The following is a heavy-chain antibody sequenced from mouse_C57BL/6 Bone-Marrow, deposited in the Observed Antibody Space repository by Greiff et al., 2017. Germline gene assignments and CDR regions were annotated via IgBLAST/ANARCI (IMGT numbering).Heavy chain of an antibody. J-gene: IGHJ4*01. CDR2: IWTGGGT. CDR3: ARIYYDYSLYAMDY. CDR1: GFSLTSYA. D-gene: IGHD2-4*01. Sequence: VQLQEPGPGLVAPSQSLSITCTVSGFSLTSYAISWVRQPPGKGLEWLGVIWTGGGTKYNSALKSRLSISKDNSKSQVFLKMNSLQTDDTARYYCARIYYDYSLYAMDYWGQGTSVTVSS. V-gene: IGHV2-9-1*01.